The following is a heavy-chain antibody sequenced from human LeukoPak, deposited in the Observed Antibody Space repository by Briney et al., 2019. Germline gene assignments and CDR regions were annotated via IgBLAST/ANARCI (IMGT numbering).Heavy chain of an antibody. V-gene: IGHV3-15*01. CDR1: GFSFSSYA. CDR2: IKSKTDGGTT. D-gene: IGHD3-22*01. J-gene: IGHJ4*02. CDR3: TTLSPYDSSGYRRYYFDY. Sequence: GGSLRLSCAASGFSFSSYAMHWVRQAPGKGLEWVGRIKSKTDGGTTDYAAPVKGRFTISRDDSKNTLYLQMNSLKTEDTAVYYCTTLSPYDSSGYRRYYFDYWGQGTLVTVSS.